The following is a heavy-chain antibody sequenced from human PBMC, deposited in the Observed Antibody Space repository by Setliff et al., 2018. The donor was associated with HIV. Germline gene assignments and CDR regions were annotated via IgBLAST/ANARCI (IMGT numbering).Heavy chain of an antibody. CDR3: ARERSLITNRRYFDS. CDR1: GDSISSDAYY. D-gene: IGHD3-16*01. CDR2: INHSGST. J-gene: IGHJ4*02. V-gene: IGHV4-39*07. Sequence: SETLSLTCTVSGDSISSDAYYWSWIRQHPGKGLEWIGEINHSGSTNYNPSLKSRVTISVDTSKNQFSLKVSSVTAADTAVYYCARERSLITNRRYFDSWGQGTLVTVSS.